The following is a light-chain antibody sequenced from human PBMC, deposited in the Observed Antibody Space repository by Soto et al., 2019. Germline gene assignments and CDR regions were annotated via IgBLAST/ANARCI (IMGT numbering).Light chain of an antibody. CDR2: GAS. V-gene: IGKV3-20*01. CDR1: QSVSSSY. Sequence: EIVLTQSPGTLSLSPGERATLSCRASQSVSSSYLAWYQQKPGQAPRLLIYGASSRATGIPDRFSGSGSGTDFPITISSLELEDFAVYYCHQYDSSPLTFGGGTKVEIK. CDR3: HQYDSSPLT. J-gene: IGKJ4*01.